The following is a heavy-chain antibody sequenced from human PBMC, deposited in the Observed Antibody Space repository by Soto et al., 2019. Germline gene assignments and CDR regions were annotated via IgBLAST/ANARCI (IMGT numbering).Heavy chain of an antibody. D-gene: IGHD3-10*01. V-gene: IGHV3-23*01. CDR2: ISGSGGST. CDR1: GFTFSSYA. J-gene: IGHJ4*02. CDR3: AKDWDGSGSWVDY. Sequence: EVQLSESGGGLVQPGGSLSLSCAASGFTFSSYAMSWVRQAPGKGLEWVSRISGSGGSTYYADSVKGRFTISRDNSKNTLYVQMNSLRVEDTAVYYCAKDWDGSGSWVDYWGQGTLVRLL.